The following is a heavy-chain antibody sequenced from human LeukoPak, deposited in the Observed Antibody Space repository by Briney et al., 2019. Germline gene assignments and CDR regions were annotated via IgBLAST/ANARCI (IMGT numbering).Heavy chain of an antibody. V-gene: IGHV3-21*01. D-gene: IGHD3-10*01. J-gene: IGHJ4*02. CDR1: GFTFSSYS. Sequence: GGSLRLSCAASGFTFSSYSMNWVRQAPGTGLEWVSSISSSSSYIYYADSVKRRFTISRDNAKNSLYLQLNSLRAEDTAVYYCARVRGVRGASTYYFDYWGQGTLVTVSS. CDR2: ISSSSSYI. CDR3: ARVRGVRGASTYYFDY.